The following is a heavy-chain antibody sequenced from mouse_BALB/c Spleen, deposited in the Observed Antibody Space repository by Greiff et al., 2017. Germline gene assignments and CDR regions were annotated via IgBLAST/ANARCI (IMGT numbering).Heavy chain of an antibody. D-gene: IGHD1-1*01. CDR3: AIGLNYGFFAY. J-gene: IGHJ3*01. Sequence: EVQLQQSGPELVKPGASVKMSCKASGYTFTSYVMHWVKQKPGQGLEWIGYINPYNDGTKYNEKFKGKATLTSDKSSSTAYMELSSLTSEDSAVYYCAIGLNYGFFAYWGQGTLVTVSA. CDR2: INPYNDGT. CDR1: GYTFTSYV. V-gene: IGHV1-14*01.